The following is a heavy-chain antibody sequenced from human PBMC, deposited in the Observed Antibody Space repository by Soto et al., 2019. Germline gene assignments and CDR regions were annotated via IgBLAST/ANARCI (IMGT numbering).Heavy chain of an antibody. CDR2: ISGSGGSK. CDR3: ARPYCSGGSRYRSLDSYSYYMDV. J-gene: IGHJ6*03. V-gene: IGHV3-23*01. CDR1: GFTFSSYA. Sequence: EVRLLESGGGLVQPGGSLRLSSAASGFTFSSYAMSWVRQAPGKGLEWVSAISGSGGSKYYADSVKGRFTISRDNSKSTLYLQMNSLRAEDTAVYYCARPYCSGGSRYRSLDSYSYYMDVWGKGTAVT. D-gene: IGHD2-15*01.